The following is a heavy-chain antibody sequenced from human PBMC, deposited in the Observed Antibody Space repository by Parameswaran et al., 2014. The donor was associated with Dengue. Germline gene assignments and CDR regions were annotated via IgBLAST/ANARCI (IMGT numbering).Heavy chain of an antibody. Sequence: ASETLSLTCAVYGGSFSGYYWSWIRQPPGKGLEWIGEINHSGSTNYNPSLKSRVTISVDTSKNQFSLKLSSVTAADTAVYYCARGPDIVLIRVRSDFGMDVWGQGTTVTVSS. CDR1: GGSFSGYY. CDR2: INHSGST. D-gene: IGHD2-8*01. V-gene: IGHV4-34*01. CDR3: ARGPDIVLIRVRSDFGMDV. J-gene: IGHJ6*02.